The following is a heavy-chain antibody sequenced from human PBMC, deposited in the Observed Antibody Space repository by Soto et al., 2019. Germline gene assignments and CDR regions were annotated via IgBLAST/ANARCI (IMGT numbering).Heavy chain of an antibody. V-gene: IGHV3-11*01. Sequence: QVHLEESGGGLVKPGGSLRLSCTASGFIFSDYYMSWIRQAPGKGLEWVSDMSNSGRITHHADSVEGRLTISRDNAKDSLYLQMTSLRPEDSAIYYCARDHGGGGLTLEYWGQGTLVTVSS. CDR2: MSNSGRIT. CDR1: GFIFSDYY. J-gene: IGHJ4*02. CDR3: ARDHGGGGLTLEY. D-gene: IGHD3-16*01.